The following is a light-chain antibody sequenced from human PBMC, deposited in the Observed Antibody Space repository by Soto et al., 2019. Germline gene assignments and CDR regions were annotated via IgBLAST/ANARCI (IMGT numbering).Light chain of an antibody. Sequence: IVLTQSPGPLSLSPGERATLSCRASQSVSRSDLAWYKQKPGQAPRLLIYDASSRATGIQDRFSGGGSGTDFTLTINSLKSEEFAVYVCHQYNFWPTFGQGTKVDIK. CDR3: HQYNFWPT. CDR1: QSVSRSD. CDR2: DAS. J-gene: IGKJ1*01. V-gene: IGKV3-20*01.